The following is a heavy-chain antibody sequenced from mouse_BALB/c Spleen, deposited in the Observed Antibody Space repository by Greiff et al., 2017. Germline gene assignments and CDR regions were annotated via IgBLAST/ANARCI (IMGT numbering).Heavy chain of an antibody. V-gene: IGHV14-3*02. CDR1: GFNIKDTY. CDR3: ARFITTATGAMDY. Sequence: EVQLVESGAELVKPGASVKLSCTASGFNIKDTYMHWVKQRPEQGLEWIGRIDPANGNTKYDPKFQGKATITADTSSNTAYLQLSSLTSEDTAVYYCARFITTATGAMDYWGQGTSVTVSS. CDR2: IDPANGNT. J-gene: IGHJ4*01. D-gene: IGHD1-2*01.